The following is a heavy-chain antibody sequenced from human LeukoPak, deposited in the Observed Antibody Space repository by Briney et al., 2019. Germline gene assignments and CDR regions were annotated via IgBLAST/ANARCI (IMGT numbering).Heavy chain of an antibody. V-gene: IGHV4-30-4*01. CDR1: GGSICSGDYY. CDR3: ARIAAAGTRQDFDY. J-gene: IGHJ4*02. CDR2: IYYSGST. Sequence: SETLSLTCTVSGGSICSGDYYWSWIRQPPGKGLEWIGYIYYSGSTYYNPSLKSRVTISVDTSKNQFSLKLSSVTAADTAVYYCARIAAAGTRQDFDYWGQGTLVTVSS. D-gene: IGHD6-13*01.